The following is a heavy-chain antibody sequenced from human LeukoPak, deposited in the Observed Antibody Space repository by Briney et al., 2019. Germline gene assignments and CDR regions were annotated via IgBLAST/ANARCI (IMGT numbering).Heavy chain of an antibody. Sequence: GGSLRLSCAASGFTFSSYAMSWVRQAPGKGLEWVSAISGSGGSTYYADSVKGRFTISRDNSKNTLYLQMNSLRAEDTAVYYCAKRGKGIAVFSYYFDYWGQGTLVTVSS. CDR3: AKRGKGIAVFSYYFDY. D-gene: IGHD6-19*01. CDR2: ISGSGGST. J-gene: IGHJ4*02. CDR1: GFTFSSYA. V-gene: IGHV3-23*01.